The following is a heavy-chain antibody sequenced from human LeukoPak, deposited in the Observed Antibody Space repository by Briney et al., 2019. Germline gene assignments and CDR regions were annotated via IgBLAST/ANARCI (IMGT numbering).Heavy chain of an antibody. CDR3: ARGDVGATTFDY. CDR1: GFTFSGYS. J-gene: IGHJ4*02. V-gene: IGHV3-21*01. Sequence: GGSLRLSCAASGFTFSGYSMNWVRQAPGKGLEWVSSISSSSSYIYYADSVKGRFTISRDNAKNSLYLQMNSLRAEDTAVYYCARGDVGATTFDYWGQGTLVTVSS. D-gene: IGHD1-26*01. CDR2: ISSSSSYI.